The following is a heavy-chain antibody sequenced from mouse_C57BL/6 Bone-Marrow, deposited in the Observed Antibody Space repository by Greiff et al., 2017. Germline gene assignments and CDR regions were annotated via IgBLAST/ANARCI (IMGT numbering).Heavy chain of an antibody. J-gene: IGHJ4*01. CDR3: AILDDDYDGRYYYAMDY. D-gene: IGHD2-4*01. Sequence: QVQLQQPGAELVKPGASVKVSCKASGYNFTSYWMHWVKQRPGQGLEWIGRIHPSDSDTNYNQKFKGKATLTVDKSSSTAYMQLSVLTSEDSAVYYCAILDDDYDGRYYYAMDYWGQGTSVTVSS. CDR2: IHPSDSDT. CDR1: GYNFTSYW. V-gene: IGHV1-74*01.